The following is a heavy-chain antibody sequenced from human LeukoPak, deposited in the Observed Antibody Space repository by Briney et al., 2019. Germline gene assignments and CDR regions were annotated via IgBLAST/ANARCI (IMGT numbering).Heavy chain of an antibody. J-gene: IGHJ4*02. V-gene: IGHV3-23*01. CDR3: AKVGITYYYDSSGYYWDY. Sequence: SGGSLRLSCAASGSTFSSYAMSWVRQAPGKGLEWVSAISGSGGSTYYADSVKGRFTISRDNSKNTLYLQMNSLRAEDTAVYYCAKVGITYYYDSSGYYWDYWGQGTLVTVSS. CDR2: ISGSGGST. D-gene: IGHD3-22*01. CDR1: GSTFSSYA.